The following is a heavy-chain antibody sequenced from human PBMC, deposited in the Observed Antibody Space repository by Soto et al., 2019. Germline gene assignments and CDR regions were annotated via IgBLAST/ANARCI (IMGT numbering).Heavy chain of an antibody. J-gene: IGHJ6*03. Sequence: SETLSLTCTVSGGSISSYYWSWIRQPPGKGLEWIGYIYYSGSTNYNPSLKSRVTISVDTSKNQFSLKLSSVTAADTAVYYCARHAVVAGYYYYYMDVWGKGTTVTVSS. CDR2: IYYSGST. V-gene: IGHV4-59*08. CDR3: ARHAVVAGYYYYYMDV. D-gene: IGHD2-15*01. CDR1: GGSISSYY.